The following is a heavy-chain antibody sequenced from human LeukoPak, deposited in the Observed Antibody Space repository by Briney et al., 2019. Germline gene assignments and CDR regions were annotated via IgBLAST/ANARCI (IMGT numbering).Heavy chain of an antibody. V-gene: IGHV3-64*04. CDR2: ISSDGGGT. D-gene: IGHD6-13*01. CDR3: AKDRVGSSSWYPYYFDY. Sequence: GGSLRLSCSASGFNFGYYGMHWVRQAPGKGLEYVSAISSDGGGTYYADSVKGRFTISRDNSKNTLYLQMNSLRAEDTAVYYCAKDRVGSSSWYPYYFDYWGQGTLVTVSS. CDR1: GFNFGYYG. J-gene: IGHJ4*02.